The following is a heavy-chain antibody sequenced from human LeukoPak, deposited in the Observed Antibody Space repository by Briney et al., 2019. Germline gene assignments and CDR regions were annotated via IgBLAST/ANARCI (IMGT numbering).Heavy chain of an antibody. Sequence: GASVKVSCKASGYTFTGYYMHWVRQAPGQGLEWMGWIIPNSGGTNYAQKFQGRVTMTRDTSISTAYMELSRLRSDDTAVYYCARGVYSSSWYDPRMNYYYMDVWGKGTTVTVSS. V-gene: IGHV1-2*02. CDR3: ARGVYSSSWYDPRMNYYYMDV. CDR2: IIPNSGGT. D-gene: IGHD6-13*01. CDR1: GYTFTGYY. J-gene: IGHJ6*03.